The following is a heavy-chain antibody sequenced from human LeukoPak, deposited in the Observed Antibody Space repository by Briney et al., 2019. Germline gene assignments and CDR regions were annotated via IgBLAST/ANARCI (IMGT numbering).Heavy chain of an antibody. CDR1: GCSISRWRYY. CDR2: IYTSGST. CDR3: ARVRSERITIFGVVIIEDAFDI. D-gene: IGHD3-3*01. Sequence: SEALALTCAGSGCSISRWRYYWRWLRQPAGTGREWIGRIYTSGSTNYNPSLKSRVTISGDTSKNQCSLKLSSVTAADTAVYYCARVRSERITIFGVVIIEDAFDIWGQGTMVTVSS. J-gene: IGHJ3*02. V-gene: IGHV4-61*02.